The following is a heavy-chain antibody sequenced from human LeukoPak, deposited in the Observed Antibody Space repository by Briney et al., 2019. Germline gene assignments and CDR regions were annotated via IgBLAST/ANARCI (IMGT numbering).Heavy chain of an antibody. CDR3: ARDYKYQLLSYYYGMDV. J-gene: IGHJ6*02. CDR2: INSDGSWT. V-gene: IGHV3-74*01. Sequence: GGSLRLSRAASGNYWMHWVRQAPGKGLVWVSHINSDGSWTSYADSVKGRFTISRDNAKNSLHLQMNSLRAEDTAVYYCARDYKYQLLSYYYGMDVWGQGTTVTVSS. D-gene: IGHD2-2*01. CDR1: GNYW.